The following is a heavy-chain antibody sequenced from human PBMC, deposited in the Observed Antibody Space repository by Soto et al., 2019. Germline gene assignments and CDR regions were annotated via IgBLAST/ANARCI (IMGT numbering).Heavy chain of an antibody. J-gene: IGHJ3*02. V-gene: IGHV1-69*13. D-gene: IGHD3-22*01. CDR1: GGTFSSYA. CDR3: ARATYYYDSSGYWAAFDI. Sequence: SVKVSCKASGGTFSSYAISWVRQAPGQGLEWMGGIIPIFGTANYAQKFQGRVTITADESTSTAYMELSSLRSEDTAVYYCARATYYYDSSGYWAAFDIWGQGTMVTVS. CDR2: IIPIFGTA.